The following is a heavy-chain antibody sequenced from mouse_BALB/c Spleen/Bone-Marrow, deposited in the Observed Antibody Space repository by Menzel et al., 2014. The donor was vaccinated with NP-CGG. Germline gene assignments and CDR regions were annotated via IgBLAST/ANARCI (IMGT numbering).Heavy chain of an antibody. CDR3: ARPRQLGLPYYFDC. CDR1: GYTFTSYV. V-gene: IGHV1-14*01. D-gene: IGHD3-2*01. J-gene: IGHJ2*01. Sequence: EVKVVESGPELVKPGASVKMSCKASGYTFTSYVMHWVKQKPGQGLEWIGYINPYNDGTKYNEKFKGKATLTSDKSSSTAYIELNSLTSEDSAVYYGARPRQLGLPYYFDCWGQGTTLTVSS. CDR2: INPYNDGT.